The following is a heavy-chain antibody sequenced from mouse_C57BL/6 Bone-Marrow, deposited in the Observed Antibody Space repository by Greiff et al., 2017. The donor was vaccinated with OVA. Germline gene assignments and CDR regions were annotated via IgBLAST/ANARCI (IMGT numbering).Heavy chain of an antibody. Sequence: VQLQQSGAELAKPGASVKLSCKASGYTFTSYWMHWVKQRPGQGMEWIGYINPSSGYPKYNQKFKDKATLTADKSSSTAYMQLSNLTYEDSAVYYGARMVKDYFDYWGQGTTLTVSS. CDR2: INPSSGYP. J-gene: IGHJ2*01. CDR1: GYTFTSYW. V-gene: IGHV1-7*01. D-gene: IGHD2-3*01. CDR3: ARMVKDYFDY.